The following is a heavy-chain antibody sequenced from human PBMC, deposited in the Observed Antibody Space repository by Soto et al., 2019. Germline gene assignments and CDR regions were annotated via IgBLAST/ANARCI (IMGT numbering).Heavy chain of an antibody. V-gene: IGHV1-18*04. CDR1: GYTFTSYG. J-gene: IGHJ6*02. CDR2: ISAYNGNT. D-gene: IGHD4-17*01. CDR3: ARDPDYDYGDDGMDV. Sequence: ASVKVSCKASGYTFTSYGISWVRQAPGQGLEWMGWISAYNGNTNYAQKLQGRVTMTTDTSTSTAYMELRSLRSDDTAVYYCARDPDYDYGDDGMDVWGQGTTVTVSS.